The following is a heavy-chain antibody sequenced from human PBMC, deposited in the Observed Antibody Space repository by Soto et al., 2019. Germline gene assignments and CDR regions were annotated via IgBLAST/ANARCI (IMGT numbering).Heavy chain of an antibody. J-gene: IGHJ4*02. V-gene: IGHV1-3*04. D-gene: IGHD2-21*01. CDR3: AKVSRMWTPDY. CDR1: GYTFTDYA. CDR2: IATGNGNT. Sequence: QVQLVQSGAEVKKPGASVKVSCKTSGYTFTDYAIHWVRQAPGQTLEWMGWIATGNGNTKFSQKFQGRVTITRDSSATTAYMELTSLTSEDTAVYYCAKVSRMWTPDYWGQGTLVTVSS.